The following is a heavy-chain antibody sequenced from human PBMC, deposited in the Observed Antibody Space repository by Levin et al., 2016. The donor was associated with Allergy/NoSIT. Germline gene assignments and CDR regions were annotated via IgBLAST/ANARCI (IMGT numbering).Heavy chain of an antibody. Sequence: GGSLRLSCGASGFTFSSYWMSWVRQAPGRGLEWVANIKQDGSEKYYVDSVRGRFTISRDNAKNSLFLQMNSLRAEDTAVYYCARGRSSYYYGMDVWGQGTTVTVSS. CDR3: ARGRSSYYYGMDV. V-gene: IGHV3-7*01. D-gene: IGHD6-13*01. CDR2: IKQDGSEK. J-gene: IGHJ6*02. CDR1: GFTFSSYW.